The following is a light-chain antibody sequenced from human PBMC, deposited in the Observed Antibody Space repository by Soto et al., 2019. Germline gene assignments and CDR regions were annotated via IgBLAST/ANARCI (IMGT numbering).Light chain of an antibody. CDR1: SSDVGRYTY. CDR2: DVY. CDR3: TSYTNTSTPYV. V-gene: IGLV2-14*01. J-gene: IGLJ1*01. Sequence: QSALTQPASVSGSPGQSITISCAGTSSDVGRYTYVSWYQQHPGKAPKLIIYDVYNRPSGVSNRFSGSKSGNTASLTISGLQAEDEADYYCTSYTNTSTPYVFGGGTKVTVL.